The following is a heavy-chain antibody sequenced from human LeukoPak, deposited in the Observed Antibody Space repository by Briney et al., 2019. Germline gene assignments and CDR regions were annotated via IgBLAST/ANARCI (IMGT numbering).Heavy chain of an antibody. J-gene: IGHJ6*03. Sequence: GGSLRLSCAVSGFTFSSDWMIWVRQAPGKGLEWVANINPDGSEKNYVDSVRGRFTISRDNAKNSLDLQMNSLRAEDTAVYYCARNYYYMDVWGNGATVTVSS. V-gene: IGHV3-7*01. CDR1: GFTFSSDW. CDR3: ARNYYYMDV. CDR2: INPDGSEK.